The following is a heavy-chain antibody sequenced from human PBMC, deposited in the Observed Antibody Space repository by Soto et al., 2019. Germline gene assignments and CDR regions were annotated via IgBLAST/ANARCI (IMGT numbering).Heavy chain of an antibody. J-gene: IGHJ5*02. CDR1: GGSISSGAYY. V-gene: IGHV4-31*03. CDR2: ISDRGPA. D-gene: IGHD6-13*01. CDR3: ARLSATGTRWFVP. Sequence: TLSLTCTVSGGSISSGAYYWGWIRQHPGKGLEWIGYISDRGPAYYTPSLKSRVSLSVYPSKSQFSLSVTALSAADTAVYYWARLSATGTRWFVPWGPGTLVTVSS.